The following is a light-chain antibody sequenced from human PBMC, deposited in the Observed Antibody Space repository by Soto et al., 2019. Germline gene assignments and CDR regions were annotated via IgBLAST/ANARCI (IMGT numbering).Light chain of an antibody. CDR2: EVT. Sequence: QSALTQPPSASGSPGQSVTISCTGTSCDVGGYNYVSWYQQPPGKPPKLMIYEVTKRPSGVPDRFSGSKSGNTASLTVSGLQAEDEADYYCRSYAGSNNFVVFGGGTQLTVL. CDR3: RSYAGSNNFVV. CDR1: SCDVGGYNY. J-gene: IGLJ2*01. V-gene: IGLV2-8*01.